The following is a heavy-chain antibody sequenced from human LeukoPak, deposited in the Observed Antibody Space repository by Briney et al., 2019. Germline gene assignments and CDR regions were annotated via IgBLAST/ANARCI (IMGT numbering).Heavy chain of an antibody. CDR1: EFTFNNYW. Sequence: PGGSLRLSCAASEFTFNNYWMSWVRQAPGKGLVWVSRINSDRSITNYADSVKGRFTVSRDNAKNTMYLQMNSLRAEDTAVYFCARAPWLDYWGQGTLVTVSS. J-gene: IGHJ4*02. D-gene: IGHD5-12*01. V-gene: IGHV3-74*01. CDR2: INSDRSIT. CDR3: ARAPWLDY.